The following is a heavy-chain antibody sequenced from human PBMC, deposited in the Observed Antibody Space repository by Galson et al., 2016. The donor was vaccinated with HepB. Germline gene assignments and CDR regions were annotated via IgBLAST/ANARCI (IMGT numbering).Heavy chain of an antibody. CDR2: IYSGGTT. CDR3: ARGVYGDHGWFDY. CDR1: GFTVGSNY. D-gene: IGHD4-17*01. J-gene: IGHJ4*02. Sequence: SLRLSCAASGFTVGSNYMTWVRQAPGKGLEYVSVIYSGGTTYYADSVKGRFTISRDNSKNTLFLQMNTLRAEDTAVYYCARGVYGDHGWFDYWGQGTLVTVSS. V-gene: IGHV3-66*02.